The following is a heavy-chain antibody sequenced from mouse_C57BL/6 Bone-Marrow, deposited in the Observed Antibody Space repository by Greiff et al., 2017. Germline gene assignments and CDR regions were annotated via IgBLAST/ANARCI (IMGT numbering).Heavy chain of an antibody. CDR3: ARSKNWDSWFAY. V-gene: IGHV1-54*01. CDR2: INPGSGGT. D-gene: IGHD4-1*01. Sequence: VKLQQSGAELVRPGTSVKVSCKASGYAFTNYLMEWVKQRPGQGLEWIGVINPGSGGTNYNEKFKGKATLTADKSSSTAYMQLSSLTSEDSAVYFCARSKNWDSWFAYWGQGTLVTVSA. J-gene: IGHJ3*01. CDR1: GYAFTNYL.